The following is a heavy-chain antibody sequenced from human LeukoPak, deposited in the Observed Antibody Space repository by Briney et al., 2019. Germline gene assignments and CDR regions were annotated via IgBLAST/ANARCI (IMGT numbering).Heavy chain of an antibody. J-gene: IGHJ6*02. Sequence: PGGSPRLSCAASGFTFSSYEMNWVRQAPGKGLEWVSYISSSGSTIYYADSVKGRFTISRDNAKNSLYLQMNSLRAEDTAVYYCARDLGVDSYGYYGMDVWGQGTTVTVSS. D-gene: IGHD5-18*01. V-gene: IGHV3-48*03. CDR3: ARDLGVDSYGYYGMDV. CDR2: ISSSGSTI. CDR1: GFTFSSYE.